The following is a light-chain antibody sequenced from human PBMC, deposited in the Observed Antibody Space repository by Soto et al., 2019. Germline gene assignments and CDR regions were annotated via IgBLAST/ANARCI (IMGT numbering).Light chain of an antibody. CDR2: AAS. V-gene: IGKV1-39*01. J-gene: IGKJ4*01. CDR3: QQSHTPPLT. Sequence: DIQMTQSPSPLSASVGDRVTVTCRASQSISRYLNWYQQKPGNAPKLLIYAASNLQSGVPSRFSGSGSGTDFTHTISSLHPEDFATYFYQQSHTPPLTFGGGTKVEIK. CDR1: QSISRY.